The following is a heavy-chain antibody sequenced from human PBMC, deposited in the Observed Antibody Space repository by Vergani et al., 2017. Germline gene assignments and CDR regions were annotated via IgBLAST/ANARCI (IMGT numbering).Heavy chain of an antibody. V-gene: IGHV3-23*01. CDR2: INNNGGST. D-gene: IGHD2-2*01. CDR1: GFTFNSYT. CDR3: AKVCGSTNFPYGGGAFDV. J-gene: IGHJ3*01. Sequence: QLLESGGGLIQPGGSLRLSCAASGFTFNSYTMTWVRQAPGKGLGWVSGINNNGGSTYYADSVKGRFTISRDNSKNTIYLQMTDLRAEDTATYYCAKVCGSTNFPYGGGAFDVWGHGTMVTVSS.